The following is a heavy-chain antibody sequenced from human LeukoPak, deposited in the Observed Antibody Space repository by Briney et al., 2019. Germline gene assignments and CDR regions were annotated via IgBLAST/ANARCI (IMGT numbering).Heavy chain of an antibody. Sequence: TLPLTCSVSGVSIRTYYWNWIRQPPGKGLEWIGNIYYGGSVYYNPSLKSRVTISVDTPKNQFSLKVSSVTAADTAVYYCARDSGGNYFDYWGQGTLVIV. CDR3: ARDSGGNYFDY. V-gene: IGHV4-59*04. J-gene: IGHJ4*02. D-gene: IGHD4-23*01. CDR2: IYYGGSV. CDR1: GVSIRTYY.